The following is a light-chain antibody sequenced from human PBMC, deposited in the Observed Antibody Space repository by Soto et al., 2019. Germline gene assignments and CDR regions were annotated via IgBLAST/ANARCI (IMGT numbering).Light chain of an antibody. CDR1: QTISSW. CDR3: QQFHSFPWT. V-gene: IGKV1-5*01. Sequence: DIQMTQSPSTLSGSVGDRVTITCRASQTISSWLAWYQQKAGKAPKLLIYDASNLESGVPSRFSGSGSGTEFTLTVSSLQPDDFATFYCQQFHSFPWTFGQGTKVDI. J-gene: IGKJ1*01. CDR2: DAS.